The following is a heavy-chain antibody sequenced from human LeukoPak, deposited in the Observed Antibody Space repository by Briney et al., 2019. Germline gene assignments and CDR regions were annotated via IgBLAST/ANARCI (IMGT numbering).Heavy chain of an antibody. CDR3: ATKVMSGSYWGAFDI. CDR1: GGSISSFY. CDR2: IDTSGNT. V-gene: IGHV4-4*07. Sequence: PSETLSLTCTVSGGSISSFYRSWLRQPAGKGREWIGRIDTSGNTNYNPSLKSRVTVSVDRSKNQFSLKLSSVTVADTAVYYCATKVMSGSYWGAFDIWGQGTLVTVSS. D-gene: IGHD1-26*01. J-gene: IGHJ3*02.